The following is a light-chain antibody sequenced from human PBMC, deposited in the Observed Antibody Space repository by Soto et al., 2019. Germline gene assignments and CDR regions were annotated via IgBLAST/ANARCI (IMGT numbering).Light chain of an antibody. CDR2: GAS. Sequence: DIQITQSPLPLSASIGARVTITCRASQSINNWLAWYQQKPGKPPKLLLYGASSRDSGVPPRFSGSGSGTEFTLTISSLQPDDFATYYCQQYNRYSGMFGRGTKVEVK. CDR1: QSINNW. V-gene: IGKV1-5*01. J-gene: IGKJ1*01. CDR3: QQYNRYSGM.